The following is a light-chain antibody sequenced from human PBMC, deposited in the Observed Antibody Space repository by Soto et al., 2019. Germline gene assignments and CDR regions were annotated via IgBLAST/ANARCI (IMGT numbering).Light chain of an antibody. J-gene: IGLJ1*01. V-gene: IGLV2-23*01. CDR1: SSDVGTYTL. CDR2: EGT. Sequence: QSVLAQPASVSGSPGQSITISCTGTSSDVGTYTLVSWYQQHPGKAPKLIIYEGTKRPSEVSHRFSASKSGNTASLTISGLQAEDEADYYCCSYAGSSTYVFGTGTK. CDR3: CSYAGSSTYV.